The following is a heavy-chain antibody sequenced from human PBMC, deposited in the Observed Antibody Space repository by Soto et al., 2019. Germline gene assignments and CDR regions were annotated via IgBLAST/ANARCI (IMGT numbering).Heavy chain of an antibody. V-gene: IGHV4-61*01. CDR1: GGSVSSGSYY. J-gene: IGHJ5*02. CDR3: ARSGYCSSTSCYWNNWFDP. D-gene: IGHD2-2*03. CDR2: IYYSGST. Sequence: SETLSLTCTVSGGSVSSGSYYWSWIRQPPGKGLEWIGYIYYSGSTNYNPSLKSRVTISVDTSKNQFSLKLSSVTAADTAVYYCARSGYCSSTSCYWNNWFDPWGQGTLVTVSS.